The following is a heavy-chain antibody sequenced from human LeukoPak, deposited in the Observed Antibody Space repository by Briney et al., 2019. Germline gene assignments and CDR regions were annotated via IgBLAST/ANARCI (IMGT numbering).Heavy chain of an antibody. CDR1: VLTFSDCA. J-gene: IGHJ4*02. Sequence: PGGSLKLPCAGSVLTFSDCAIHWVRQAPGKGVERLGRIDSRAKSHATAYAESVRGRFTISRDDSKSTAYLQMNSLKTEDTAVYFCTRYCGSWAHLDSWGQGTLVTVSS. V-gene: IGHV3-73*01. D-gene: IGHD1-26*01. CDR3: TRYCGSWAHLDS. CDR2: IDSRAKSHAT.